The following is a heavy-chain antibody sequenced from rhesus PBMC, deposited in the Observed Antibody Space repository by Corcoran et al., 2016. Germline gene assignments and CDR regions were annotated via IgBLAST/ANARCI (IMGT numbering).Heavy chain of an antibody. CDR1: GFTFSSYG. Sequence: EVQLVESGGGLVQPGGSLRLSCVASGFTFSSYGRSGVRQAPGRGREWVSSISRISSYIYYTDSVKGRFTISRDNAKNSLSLQMNSLRAEDTAVYYCTRSVLSDYWGQGVLVTVSS. CDR3: TRSVLSDY. CDR2: ISRISSYI. J-gene: IGHJ4*01. V-gene: IGHV3S16*01. D-gene: IGHD1-1*01.